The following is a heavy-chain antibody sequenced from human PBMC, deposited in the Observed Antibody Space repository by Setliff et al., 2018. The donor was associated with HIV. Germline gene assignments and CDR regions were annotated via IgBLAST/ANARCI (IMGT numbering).Heavy chain of an antibody. CDR3: ARDAGAPGRGNPLDY. J-gene: IGHJ4*02. Sequence: ASVKVSCKTSGYTFTVNHLHWVRQAPGQGVEWVGKISPDSGDTFYAQKFQGRVTLTRDTSITTAYMELSTLRDDDTAVYYCARDAGAPGRGNPLDYWGQGTLVTV. D-gene: IGHD3-10*01. CDR2: ISPDSGDT. CDR1: GYTFTVNH. V-gene: IGHV1-2*02.